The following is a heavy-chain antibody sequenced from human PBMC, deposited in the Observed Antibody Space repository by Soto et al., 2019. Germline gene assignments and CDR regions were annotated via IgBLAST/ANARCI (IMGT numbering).Heavy chain of an antibody. D-gene: IGHD2-2*01. Sequence: GGSLRLSCAASGFTFSSYGMHWVRQAPGKGLEWVAVIWYDGSNKYYADSVKGRFTISRDNSKNTLYLQMNSLRAEDTAVYYCARDQEKEIVVVPAAHARIPLPGYWGQGTLVTVSS. CDR1: GFTFSSYG. V-gene: IGHV3-33*01. J-gene: IGHJ4*02. CDR3: ARDQEKEIVVVPAAHARIPLPGY. CDR2: IWYDGSNK.